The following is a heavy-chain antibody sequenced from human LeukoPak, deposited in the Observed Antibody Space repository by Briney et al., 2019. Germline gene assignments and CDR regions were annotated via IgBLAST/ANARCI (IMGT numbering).Heavy chain of an antibody. CDR1: GYSFTTYW. CDR3: ARGWFGESYAFDI. CDR2: IYPGDSDT. J-gene: IGHJ3*02. V-gene: IGHV5-51*01. D-gene: IGHD3-10*01. Sequence: GESPKISCKGSGYSFTTYWIGWVRQMPGKGLEWMGIIYPGDSDTRYSPSFQGQVTISADKSISTAYVQWSSLKASDTAMYYCARGWFGESYAFDIWGQGTMVTVSS.